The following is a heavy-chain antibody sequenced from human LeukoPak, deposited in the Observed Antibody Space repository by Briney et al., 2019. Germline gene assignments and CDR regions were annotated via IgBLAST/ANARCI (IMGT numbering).Heavy chain of an antibody. V-gene: IGHV3-23*01. CDR2: ISGSGGST. J-gene: IGHJ4*02. CDR3: AIHGIAVAGTEY. Sequence: GGSLRLSCAASGFTFSSYAMSWVRQAPRKGLEWVLAISGSGGSTYYADSVKGRFTISRDNSKNTLYLQMNSLRAEDTAVYYCAIHGIAVAGTEYWGQGTLVTVSS. D-gene: IGHD6-19*01. CDR1: GFTFSSYA.